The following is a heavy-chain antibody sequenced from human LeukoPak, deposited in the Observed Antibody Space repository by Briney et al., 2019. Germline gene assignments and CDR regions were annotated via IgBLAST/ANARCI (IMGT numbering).Heavy chain of an antibody. CDR2: IIPVFGTT. D-gene: IGHD5-24*01. V-gene: IGHV1-69*06. Sequence: ASVKVSCKASGGTFSSYAISWVRQAPGQGLECMGGIIPVFGTTNSAQKFQDRVTITADKSTSTAYMELSSLRSEDTAVYYCARDERPQGDAFDIWGQGTLVTVSS. J-gene: IGHJ3*02. CDR1: GGTFSSYA. CDR3: ARDERPQGDAFDI.